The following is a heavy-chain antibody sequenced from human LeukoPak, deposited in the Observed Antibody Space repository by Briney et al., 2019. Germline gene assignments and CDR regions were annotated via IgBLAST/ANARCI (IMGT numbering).Heavy chain of an antibody. CDR1: GYTFTSYA. J-gene: IGHJ3*02. V-gene: IGHV1-3*03. Sequence: ASVKVSCKASGYTFTSYAMHWVRQAPGQRLEWMGWINAGNGNTKYSQEFQGRVTITRDTSASTAYMELSSLRSEDMAVYYCAREAYYYDSSGYYYAFDIWGQGTMVTVSS. CDR2: INAGNGNT. CDR3: AREAYYYDSSGYYYAFDI. D-gene: IGHD3-22*01.